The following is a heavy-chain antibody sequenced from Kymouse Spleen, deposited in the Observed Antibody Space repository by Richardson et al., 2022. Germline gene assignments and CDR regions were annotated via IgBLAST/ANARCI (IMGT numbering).Heavy chain of an antibody. Sequence: EVQLVESGGGLVKPGGSLRLSCAASGFTFSNAWMSWVRQAPGKGLEWVGRIKSKTDGGTTDYAAPVKGRFTISRDDSKNTLYLQMNSLKTEDTAVYYCTTEGLLWFGELPAYYYGMDVWGQGTTVTVSS. J-gene: IGHJ6*02. V-gene: IGHV3-15*01. D-gene: IGHD3-10*01. CDR2: IKSKTDGGTT. CDR3: TTEGLLWFGELPAYYYGMDV. CDR1: GFTFSNAW.